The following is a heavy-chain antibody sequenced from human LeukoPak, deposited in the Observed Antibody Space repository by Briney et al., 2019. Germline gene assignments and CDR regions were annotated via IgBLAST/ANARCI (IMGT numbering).Heavy chain of an antibody. CDR1: RFTFSSYA. V-gene: IGHV3-30-3*01. D-gene: IGHD5-18*01. J-gene: IGHJ4*02. CDR3: ARDTDPRGYSSLDY. Sequence: PGRSLRLSCAASRFTFSSYAMHWARQAPGKGLEWVAVISYDGSNKYYADSVKGRFTISRDNSQNTLYLQMNSLRAEDTAVYYCARDTDPRGYSSLDYWGQGTLVTVSS. CDR2: ISYDGSNK.